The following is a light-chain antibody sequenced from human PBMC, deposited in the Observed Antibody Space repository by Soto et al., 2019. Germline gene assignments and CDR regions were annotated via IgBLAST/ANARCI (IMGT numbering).Light chain of an antibody. J-gene: IGKJ5*01. CDR3: QQLNSNPPHT. CDR2: AAS. Sequence: DIQLTLSPFCVSASDRDRVTIPCRAGQCISSYLAWYQQKPGKAPKLLMYAASALQSGVPSRFSGSGSGTEFTLTISSLQPEDFATYYCQQLNSNPPHTFGHGTRLEIK. CDR1: QCISSY. V-gene: IGKV1-9*01.